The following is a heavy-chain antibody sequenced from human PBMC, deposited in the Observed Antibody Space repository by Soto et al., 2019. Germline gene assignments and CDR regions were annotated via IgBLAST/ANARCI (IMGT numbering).Heavy chain of an antibody. D-gene: IGHD3-9*01. CDR2: IYYSGST. J-gene: IGHJ6*02. V-gene: IGHV4-39*01. CDR3: ARQAYFPYYYYGMDV. CDR1: GGSISSSSYY. Sequence: PENLCVTCTVSGGSISSSSYYWGWIRQPPGKGLEWIGSIYYSGSTYYNPSLKSRVTISVDTSKNQFPLKLSSVTAEDTAVYYCARQAYFPYYYYGMDVWCQWPTVT.